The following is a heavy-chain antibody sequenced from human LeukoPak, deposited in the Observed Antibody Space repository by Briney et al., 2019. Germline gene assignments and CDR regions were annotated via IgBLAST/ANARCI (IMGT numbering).Heavy chain of an antibody. CDR2: INHSGST. CDR1: GGSFSGYY. Sequence: SETLSLTCAVYGGSFSGYYWSWIRQPPGKGLEWIGEINHSGSTNYDPSLKSRVTISVDTSKNQFSLKLSSVTAADTAVYYCARGRRAGYYGSGRYNWFDPWGQGTLVTVSS. D-gene: IGHD3-10*01. V-gene: IGHV4-34*01. CDR3: ARGRRAGYYGSGRYNWFDP. J-gene: IGHJ5*02.